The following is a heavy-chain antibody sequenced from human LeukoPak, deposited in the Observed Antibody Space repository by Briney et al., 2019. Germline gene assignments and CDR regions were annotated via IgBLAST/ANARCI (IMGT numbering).Heavy chain of an antibody. CDR2: IYPGDSDT. D-gene: IGHD3-16*01. CDR3: ARQKSIMITFGGVLFDY. Sequence: GESLKISCKGSGYNFTIYWIGWVRQMPGKGLEWMGIIYPGDSDTRYSPSFQGQVTISADKSISTAYLQWSSLKASDTAMYYCARQKSIMITFGGVLFDYWGQGTLVTVSS. CDR1: GYNFTIYW. J-gene: IGHJ4*02. V-gene: IGHV5-51*01.